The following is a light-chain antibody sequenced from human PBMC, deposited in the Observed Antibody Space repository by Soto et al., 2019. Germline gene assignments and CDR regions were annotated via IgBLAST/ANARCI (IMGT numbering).Light chain of an antibody. CDR1: SSDVGNYNY. Sequence: QSALTQPASVSGSPGQSIAISCTGTSSDVGNYNYVSWYQQHPDKAPKLMIFDVSNRPSGVSDRFSGSKSCNTASLTISGLQADDEAEYYFTLYTSSSTYFLRTGTKLTVL. J-gene: IGLJ1*01. CDR2: DVS. V-gene: IGLV2-14*01. CDR3: TLYTSSSTYF.